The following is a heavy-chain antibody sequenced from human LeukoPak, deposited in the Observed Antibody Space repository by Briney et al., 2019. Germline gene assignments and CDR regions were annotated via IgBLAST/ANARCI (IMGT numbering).Heavy chain of an antibody. CDR3: ARDGLKTYYYDSSGSRVDAFDI. CDR2: INPSGGST. D-gene: IGHD3-22*01. V-gene: IGHV1-46*01. J-gene: IGHJ3*02. Sequence: GASVKVSCKASGYTFTGYYMHWVRQAPGQGLEWMGIINPSGGSTSYAQKFQGRVTMTRDTSTSTVYMELSSLRSEDTAVYYCARDGLKTYYYDSSGSRVDAFDIWGQGTMVTVSS. CDR1: GYTFTGYY.